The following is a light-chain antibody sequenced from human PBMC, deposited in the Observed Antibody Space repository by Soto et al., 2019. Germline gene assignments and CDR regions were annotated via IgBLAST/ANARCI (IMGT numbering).Light chain of an antibody. Sequence: QSALTQPASVSGSPGQSVTISCTGPRSDIGDSNFISWYQHSPGKAPRLLIYEVNNRPSGVSKRFSGSKAGNTASLTISGLLDDDEADYFCASFRRGTILVFXSGTKVTVL. CDR2: EVN. CDR1: RSDIGDSNF. V-gene: IGLV2-14*01. CDR3: ASFRRGTILV. J-gene: IGLJ1*01.